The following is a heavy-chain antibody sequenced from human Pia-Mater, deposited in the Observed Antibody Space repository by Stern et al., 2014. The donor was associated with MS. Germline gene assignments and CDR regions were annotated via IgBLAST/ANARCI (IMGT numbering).Heavy chain of an antibody. CDR2: IIPLFGTA. J-gene: IGHJ6*02. V-gene: IGHV1-69*06. CDR1: GGTFSSYG. CDR3: ARDGDFGSNYGMDV. D-gene: IGHD2-21*02. Sequence: VKLVESGAELKKPGSSVKVSCKASGGTFSSYGISWVRQAPGQGLEWMGGIIPLFGTANYARRFQGRVTMTADISTSTAYMELSSLRSEDTAVYYCARDGDFGSNYGMDVWGQGTTVTVAS.